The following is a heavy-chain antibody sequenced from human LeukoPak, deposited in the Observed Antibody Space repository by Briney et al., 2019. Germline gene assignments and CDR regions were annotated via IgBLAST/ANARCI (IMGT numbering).Heavy chain of an antibody. Sequence: ASVKVSCKASGYTFTSYYMHWVRQAPGQGLEWMGIINPSGGSTSYAQKFQGRVTMTRDTSTSTVYMELSSLRSEDTAVYYCARGALAYCGGDCYSPDYWGQGTLDTVSS. V-gene: IGHV1-46*01. D-gene: IGHD2-21*02. CDR2: INPSGGST. J-gene: IGHJ4*02. CDR1: GYTFTSYY. CDR3: ARGALAYCGGDCYSPDY.